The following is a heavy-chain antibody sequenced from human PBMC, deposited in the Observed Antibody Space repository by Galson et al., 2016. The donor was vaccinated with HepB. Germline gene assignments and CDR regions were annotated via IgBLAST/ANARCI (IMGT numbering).Heavy chain of an antibody. V-gene: IGHV3-33*08. CDR2: IWYDGSDK. Sequence: SLRLSCAASGLSVSSYVMTWVRQAPGKGLEWVAIIWYDGSDKYYADSVKGRFTISRDNSKNTLYLQMNSLRAEDTAVYYCARDPQYQLTNYYYYGMDVWGQGTTVTV. D-gene: IGHD2-2*01. CDR1: GLSVSSYV. J-gene: IGHJ6*02. CDR3: ARDPQYQLTNYYYYGMDV.